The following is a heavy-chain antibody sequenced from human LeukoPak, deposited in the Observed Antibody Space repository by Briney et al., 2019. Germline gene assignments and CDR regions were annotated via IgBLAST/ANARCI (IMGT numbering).Heavy chain of an antibody. V-gene: IGHV1-69*05. J-gene: IGHJ3*02. CDR2: IIPIFGTA. Sequence: VASVKVSCKASGGTFGSYAISWVRQAPGQGLEWMGGIIPIFGTANYAQKFQGRVTITTDESTSTAYMELSSLRSEDTAVYYCARDSEAQTDAFDIWGQGTMVTVSS. CDR1: GGTFGSYA. CDR3: ARDSEAQTDAFDI.